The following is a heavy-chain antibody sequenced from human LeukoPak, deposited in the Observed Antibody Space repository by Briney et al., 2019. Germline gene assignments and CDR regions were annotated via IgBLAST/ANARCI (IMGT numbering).Heavy chain of an antibody. CDR2: IYYSGST. Sequence: PSETLSLTCTVSGGSISSYYWSWIRQPPGKGLEWIGYIYYSGSTNYNPSLKSRVTISVDTSKNQFSLKLGSVTAADTAVYYCARGGFGELLYDFDYWGQGTLVTVSS. J-gene: IGHJ4*02. V-gene: IGHV4-59*01. CDR1: GGSISSYY. D-gene: IGHD3-10*01. CDR3: ARGGFGELLYDFDY.